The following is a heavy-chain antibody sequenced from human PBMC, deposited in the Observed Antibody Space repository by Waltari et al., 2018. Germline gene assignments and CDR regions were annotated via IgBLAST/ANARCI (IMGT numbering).Heavy chain of an antibody. CDR2: ISHDVTHK. CDR3: AKADDYTYYYGMDV. J-gene: IGHJ6*02. V-gene: IGHV3-30*18. CDR1: GFTFSAYG. Sequence: QVQLVESGGGVVQAGRSLRLSCAASGFTFSAYGMHWVRQAPGKGLGWVAIISHDVTHKIYADSVKGRFTISRDNSKNTLFRHMSGLRAEDSGVYYGAKADDYTYYYGMDVWGQGTTVTVS. D-gene: IGHD4-4*01.